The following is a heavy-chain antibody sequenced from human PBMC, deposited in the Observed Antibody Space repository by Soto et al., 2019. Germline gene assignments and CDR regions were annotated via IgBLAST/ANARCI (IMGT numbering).Heavy chain of an antibody. V-gene: IGHV4-39*01. D-gene: IGHD3-22*01. J-gene: IGHJ5*02. CDR1: GGSISSSSYY. Sequence: QLQLQESGPGLVKPSETLSLTCTVSGGSISSSSYYWGWIRQPPGKGLEWIGSIYYSGSTYYNPSLKSRVTISVATSKNQFSLKLSSVTAADTAVYYCARRVVVITTSWFGPWGQGTLVTVSS. CDR2: IYYSGST. CDR3: ARRVVVITTSWFGP.